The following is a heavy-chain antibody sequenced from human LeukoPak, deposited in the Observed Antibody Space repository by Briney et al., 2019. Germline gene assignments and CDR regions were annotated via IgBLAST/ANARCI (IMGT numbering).Heavy chain of an antibody. CDR3: AREGGYSYAFDY. CDR2: IIPIFGTA. Sequence: ASVKVSCKASGGTFISYAISWVRQAPGQGLEWMGGIIPIFGTANYAQKFQGRVTITADESTSTAYMELSSLRSEDTAVYYCAREGGYSYAFDYWGQGTLVTVSS. CDR1: GGTFISYA. D-gene: IGHD5-18*01. V-gene: IGHV1-69*13. J-gene: IGHJ4*02.